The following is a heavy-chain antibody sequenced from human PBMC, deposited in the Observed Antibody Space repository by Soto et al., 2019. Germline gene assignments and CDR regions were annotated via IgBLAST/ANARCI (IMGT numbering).Heavy chain of an antibody. CDR3: AKEFEDERVLLWFGEFDY. V-gene: IGHV3-30*18. CDR1: GFTFSGYG. Sequence: GGSLRLACAASGFTFSGYGMHWVRQAPGKGRGWVAVISYDGSNKYYADSVKGRFTISRDNSKNTLYLQMNSLRAEDTAVYYCAKEFEDERVLLWFGEFDYWGQGT. CDR2: ISYDGSNK. J-gene: IGHJ4*02. D-gene: IGHD3-10*01.